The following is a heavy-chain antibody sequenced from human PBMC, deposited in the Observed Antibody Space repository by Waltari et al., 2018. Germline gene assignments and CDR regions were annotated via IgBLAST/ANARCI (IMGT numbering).Heavy chain of an antibody. J-gene: IGHJ4*02. V-gene: IGHV4-39*01. CDR2: VSARGAT. CDR3: ARYSYTYDQNGYHDA. CDR1: GAPVSGHLYC. D-gene: IGHD3-16*01. Sequence: QVQLQESGPGLVKPTETLSLTCTVTGAPVSGHLYCWGWVRQSPGEGLEWIGSVSARGATNYSPSVRRRITVSIDSSKNQFSLRLTSVTAADTALYFCARYSYTYDQNGYHDAWGQGTLVTVSS.